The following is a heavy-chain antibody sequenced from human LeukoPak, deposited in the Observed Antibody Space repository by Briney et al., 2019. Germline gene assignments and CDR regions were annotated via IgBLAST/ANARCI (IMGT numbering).Heavy chain of an antibody. J-gene: IGHJ4*02. V-gene: IGHV3-23*01. D-gene: IGHD4-23*01. CDR3: AKDLGGGLRWDMFDY. CDR2: ISGSGGST. CDR1: GFTFSSYA. Sequence: PGGSLRLSCAASGFTFSSYAMNWVRQAPGKGLEWVSAISGSGGSTYYADSVKGRFTISRDNSKNTLYLQMNSLRAEDTAVYYCAKDLGGGLRWDMFDYWGQGTLVTVSS.